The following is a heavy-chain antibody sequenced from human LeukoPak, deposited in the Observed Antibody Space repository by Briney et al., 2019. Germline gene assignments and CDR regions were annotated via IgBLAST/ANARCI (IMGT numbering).Heavy chain of an antibody. V-gene: IGHV4-59*08. Sequence: MSSETLSLTCTVSGGSISSYYWSWIRQPPGKGLEWIGYIYYSGSTNYNPSLKSRVTISVDTSKNQFSLKLSSVTAADTAVYYCARGQYGDYQLNAFDIWGQGTMVTVSS. CDR2: IYYSGST. D-gene: IGHD4-17*01. CDR1: GGSISSYY. CDR3: ARGQYGDYQLNAFDI. J-gene: IGHJ3*02.